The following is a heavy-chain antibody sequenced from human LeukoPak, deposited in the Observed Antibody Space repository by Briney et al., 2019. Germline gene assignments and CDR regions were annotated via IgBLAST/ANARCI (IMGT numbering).Heavy chain of an antibody. CDR1: GFTFRSYE. D-gene: IGHD1-26*01. Sequence: PGGSLRLSCAASGFTFRSYEMNWVRQAPGKGLEWVSYISSSGSTIYYADSVRGRFTISRENAKNSLYLQMNSLRAEDTAVYYCARDDAMGATIDYWGQGTLVTVPS. J-gene: IGHJ4*02. CDR3: ARDDAMGATIDY. CDR2: ISSSGSTI. V-gene: IGHV3-48*03.